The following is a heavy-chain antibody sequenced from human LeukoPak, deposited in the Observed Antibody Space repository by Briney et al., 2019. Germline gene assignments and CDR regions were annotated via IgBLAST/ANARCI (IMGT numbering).Heavy chain of an antibody. D-gene: IGHD6-19*01. J-gene: IGHJ4*02. Sequence: GGSLGLSCAASGFTFSTYWMAWVRQAPGKGLEWVANIKGDESARHQADSVKGRFTISRDNAQNSVYLQMSSLGGEDTAVYYCTTLTVASNFDYRGQGTLVTVSS. CDR1: GFTFSTYW. V-gene: IGHV3-7*01. CDR2: IKGDESAR. CDR3: TTLTVASNFDY.